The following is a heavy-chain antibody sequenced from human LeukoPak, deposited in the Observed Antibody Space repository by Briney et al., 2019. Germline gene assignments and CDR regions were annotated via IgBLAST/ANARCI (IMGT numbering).Heavy chain of an antibody. CDR3: ARAVVPAATHYFDY. J-gene: IGHJ4*02. V-gene: IGHV3-74*01. Sequence: GGSLRLSCAASGFTFSSYWMHWVRQAPGKGLVWVSRINSDGSSTSYAYSVKGRFTISRDNAKNTLYLQMNSLRAEDTAVYYCARAVVPAATHYFDYWGQGTLVTVSS. CDR2: INSDGSST. CDR1: GFTFSSYW. D-gene: IGHD2-2*01.